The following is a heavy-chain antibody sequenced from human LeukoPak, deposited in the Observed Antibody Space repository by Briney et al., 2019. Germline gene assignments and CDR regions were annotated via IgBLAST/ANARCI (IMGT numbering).Heavy chain of an antibody. J-gene: IGHJ1*01. CDR2: INNYGGGM. Sequence: GGSLRLSCVASGYSFSSYGMHWVRQAPGKGLEWISGINNYGGGMIYADSVKGRFTISRDNTKNSVYLQMSSLRSEDTAMYHCAVSPRTPVSAWGQGTLVTVSS. V-gene: IGHV3-48*04. D-gene: IGHD5/OR15-5a*01. CDR1: GYSFSSYG. CDR3: AVSPRTPVSA.